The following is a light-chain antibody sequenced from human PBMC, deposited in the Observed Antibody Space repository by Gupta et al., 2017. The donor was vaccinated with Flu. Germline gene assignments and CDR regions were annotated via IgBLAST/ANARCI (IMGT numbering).Light chain of an antibody. CDR1: ALPKKY. Sequence: SYELTQPPSVSVSPGHTARITCSGDALPKKYAYWYQQTSGQAPVLVIYEDTKRPSGIPERFSGSSSGTMATLTISGAQVEDEADYYCYSVDSSGNLFVFGAGTVVTVL. V-gene: IGLV3-10*01. J-gene: IGLJ1*01. CDR2: EDT. CDR3: YSVDSSGNLFV.